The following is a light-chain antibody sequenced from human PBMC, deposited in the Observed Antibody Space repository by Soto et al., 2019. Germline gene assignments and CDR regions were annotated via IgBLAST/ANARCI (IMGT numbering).Light chain of an antibody. CDR3: QRYNNWPLT. J-gene: IGKJ4*01. Sequence: EIVMTQSPATLSVSPGERATLSCRASQGIGSTLAWYQQKPGQPPRLLIYGASTRATGVPARFSGSGSGTEFTLTINSLLSEDSAVYYCQRYNNWPLTFGGGTKVEIK. CDR2: GAS. CDR1: QGIGST. V-gene: IGKV3-15*01.